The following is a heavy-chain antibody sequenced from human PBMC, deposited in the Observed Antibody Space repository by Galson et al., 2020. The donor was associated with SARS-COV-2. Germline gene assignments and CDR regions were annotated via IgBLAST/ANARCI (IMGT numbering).Heavy chain of an antibody. Sequence: GGSLRLSCAASGFTFSSYAMHWVRQAPGKGLEWVAVISYDGSNKYYADSVKGRFTISRDNSKNTLYLQMNSLRAEDTAVYYCARGFDIVVVPAAMWFDPWGQGTLVTVSS. CDR2: ISYDGSNK. CDR3: ARGFDIVVVPAAMWFDP. J-gene: IGHJ5*02. CDR1: GFTFSSYA. D-gene: IGHD2-2*01. V-gene: IGHV3-30*04.